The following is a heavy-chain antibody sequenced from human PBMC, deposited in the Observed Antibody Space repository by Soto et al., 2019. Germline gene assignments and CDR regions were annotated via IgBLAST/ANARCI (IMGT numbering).Heavy chain of an antibody. Sequence: EMQLVESGGGLIQPGGSLRLSCAASGFTVSSNYMNWVRQAPGRGLEWVSVIYSGGSTYYADSVKGRFIISRDNSKNTVYLHMNSLSPEDTVVYYCARTPGDFIANWLDPWGQGTLVTVSS. V-gene: IGHV3-53*01. CDR3: ARTPGDFIANWLDP. D-gene: IGHD2-21*02. CDR2: IYSGGST. CDR1: GFTVSSNY. J-gene: IGHJ5*02.